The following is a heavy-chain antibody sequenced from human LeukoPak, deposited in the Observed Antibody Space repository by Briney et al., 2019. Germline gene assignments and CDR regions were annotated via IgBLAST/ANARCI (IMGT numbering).Heavy chain of an antibody. CDR1: GFTFSGSA. CDR2: IRSKVNTYAT. V-gene: IGHV3-73*01. J-gene: IGHJ3*02. D-gene: IGHD4-23*01. Sequence: GGSLRLSCAASGFTFSGSAMHWVRQASGKGLEWVGRIRSKVNTYATAYAASVKGRFTISRDDSKNTAYLQMNSLKTEDTAVYYCTRIGGDYGGNAFDIWGRGTMVTVSS. CDR3: TRIGGDYGGNAFDI.